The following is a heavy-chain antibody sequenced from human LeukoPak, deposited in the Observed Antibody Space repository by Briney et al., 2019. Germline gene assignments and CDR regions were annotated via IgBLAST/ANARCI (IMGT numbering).Heavy chain of an antibody. J-gene: IGHJ6*02. V-gene: IGHV1-8*01. CDR2: MNPNSGNT. D-gene: IGHD6-19*01. CDR1: GYTFTSYD. Sequence: ASVKVSCKASGYTFTSYDINWVRQATGQGLEWMGWMNPNSGNTGYAQKFQGRVTMTRNTSISTAYMELSSLRSEDTAVYYCAKMGLWSIAVASNYGMDVWGQGTTVTVSS. CDR3: AKMGLWSIAVASNYGMDV.